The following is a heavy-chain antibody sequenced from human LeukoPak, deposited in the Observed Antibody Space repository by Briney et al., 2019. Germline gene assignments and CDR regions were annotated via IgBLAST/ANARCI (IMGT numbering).Heavy chain of an antibody. J-gene: IGHJ4*02. V-gene: IGHV3-30*03. CDR2: ISYDGNNK. CDR1: GFTFSNYG. CDR3: ARNYYDSRGFSVPFDY. D-gene: IGHD3-22*01. Sequence: GGSLRLSCAASGFTFSNYGMHWVRQAPGKGLEWVAVISYDGNNKYYADSVKGRFTISRNNSKNTLYLQMNSLRAEDTAVYYCARNYYDSRGFSVPFDYWGPGTLVTVSS.